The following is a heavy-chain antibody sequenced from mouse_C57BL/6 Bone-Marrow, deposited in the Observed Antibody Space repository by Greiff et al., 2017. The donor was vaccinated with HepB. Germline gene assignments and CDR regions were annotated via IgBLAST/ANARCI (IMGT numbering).Heavy chain of an antibody. D-gene: IGHD2-5*01. Sequence: VKLQQSGPELVKPGASVKISCKASGYAFSSSWMNWVKQRPGKGLEWIGRIYPGDGDTNYNGKFKGKATLTADKSSSTAYMQLSSLTSEDSAVYFYSYSNYVGFAYWGQGTLVTVSA. V-gene: IGHV1-82*01. CDR3: SYSNYVGFAY. J-gene: IGHJ3*01. CDR2: IYPGDGDT. CDR1: GYAFSSSW.